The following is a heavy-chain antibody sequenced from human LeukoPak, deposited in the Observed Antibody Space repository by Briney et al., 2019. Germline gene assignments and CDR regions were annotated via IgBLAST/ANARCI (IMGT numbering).Heavy chain of an antibody. CDR2: IWYDGSNK. CDR1: GFTFSSYG. CDR3: ARACSGGSCYSTQDY. Sequence: GGSLRLSCAASGFTFSSYGMLWVRQAPGKGLEWVAVIWYDGSNKYYADSVKGRFTISRDNSKNTLYLQMNSLRAEDTAVYYCARACSGGSCYSTQDYWGQGTLVTVSS. V-gene: IGHV3-33*01. J-gene: IGHJ4*02. D-gene: IGHD2-15*01.